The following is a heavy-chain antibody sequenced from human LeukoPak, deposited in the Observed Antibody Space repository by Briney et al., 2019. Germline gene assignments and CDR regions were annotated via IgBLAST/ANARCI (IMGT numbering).Heavy chain of an antibody. CDR3: ARADYDSSGYSTDY. D-gene: IGHD3-22*01. Sequence: RXPXXXGLEWIXYIYYSGSTYYNPSLKSRVTISVDTSKNQFSLKLSSVTAADTAVYYCARADYDSSGYSTDYWGQGTLVTVSS. V-gene: IGHV4-30-4*01. CDR2: IYYSGST. J-gene: IGHJ4*02.